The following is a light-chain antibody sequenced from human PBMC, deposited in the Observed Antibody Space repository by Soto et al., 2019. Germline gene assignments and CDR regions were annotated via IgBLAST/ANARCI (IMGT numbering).Light chain of an antibody. CDR2: GNS. CDR1: SSNIGAGYD. J-gene: IGLJ2*01. CDR3: QSYDTSLSGVV. V-gene: IGLV1-40*01. Sequence: QSVVTQPPSVSGAQGQRVTISCTGSSSNIGAGYDVHWYQQLPGTAPKLLIYGNSNRPSGVPDRFSGSKSGTSASLAITGLQADDEADYYCQSYDTSLSGVVFGGGTKVTVL.